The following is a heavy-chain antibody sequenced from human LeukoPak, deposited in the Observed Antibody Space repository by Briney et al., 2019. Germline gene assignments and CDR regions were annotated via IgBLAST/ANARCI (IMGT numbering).Heavy chain of an antibody. J-gene: IGHJ4*02. Sequence: WVPRLSCTASGFTFGDYAMSWFRQAPGKGLEWVGFIRSKAYGGTTEYAASVKGRFTISRDDSKSIAYLQMNSLKTEDTAVYYCTRSSSWDYYFDYWGQGTLVTVSS. D-gene: IGHD6-13*01. CDR3: TRSSSWDYYFDY. V-gene: IGHV3-49*03. CDR1: GFTFGDYA. CDR2: IRSKAYGGTT.